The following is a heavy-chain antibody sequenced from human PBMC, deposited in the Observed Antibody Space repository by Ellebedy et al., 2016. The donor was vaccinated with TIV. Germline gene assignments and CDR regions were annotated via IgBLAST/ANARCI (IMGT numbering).Heavy chain of an antibody. Sequence: GESLKISXAASGFTFSTYSMNWVRQAPGKGLEWVSYISSSSSTIHYADSVKGRFTISRDNAKNSLYLQMNSLRDVDTAVYSCARDRGGGSCTDWGQGTLVTVSS. CDR3: ARDRGGGSCTD. CDR1: GFTFSTYS. J-gene: IGHJ4*02. D-gene: IGHD2-15*01. V-gene: IGHV3-48*02. CDR2: ISSSSSTI.